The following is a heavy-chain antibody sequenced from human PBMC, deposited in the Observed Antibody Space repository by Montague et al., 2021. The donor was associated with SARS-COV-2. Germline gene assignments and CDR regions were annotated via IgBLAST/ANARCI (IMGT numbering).Heavy chain of an antibody. Sequence: SETLFLTCTVSGGSISSSIYYWGWIRQPPGKGLEWIGSIYYSGTTYYNPSLKSRVTIAVDTSKNQFSLKLTSVTAADTAVYYCARETYTSGCFQPFDYWGQGTLVTVSS. CDR1: GGSISSSIYY. CDR3: ARETYTSGCFQPFDY. CDR2: IYYSGTT. D-gene: IGHD6-19*01. J-gene: IGHJ4*02. V-gene: IGHV4-39*01.